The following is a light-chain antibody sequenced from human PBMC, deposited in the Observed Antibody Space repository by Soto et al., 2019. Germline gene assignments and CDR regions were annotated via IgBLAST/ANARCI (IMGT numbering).Light chain of an antibody. CDR3: SSYTASHVI. V-gene: IGLV2-14*01. CDR2: EVS. Sequence: QSVLTQAAAMSGCPGQSITISCTGTSGDIGGYNYVAWYQQHPGKAPKLMIYEVSNRPSGVSNRFSGSKSGNTASLTISGLQAEDEADYYCSSYTASHVIFAGGTQLTVL. J-gene: IGLJ2*01. CDR1: SGDIGGYNY.